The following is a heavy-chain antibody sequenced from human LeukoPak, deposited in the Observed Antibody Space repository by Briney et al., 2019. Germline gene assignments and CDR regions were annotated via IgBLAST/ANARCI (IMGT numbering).Heavy chain of an antibody. CDR1: GFTFSSYS. D-gene: IGHD5-12*01. J-gene: IGHJ4*02. CDR2: ISSSSSTI. CDR3: ARARYSGYGRPGLFDY. V-gene: IGHV3-48*01. Sequence: PGGSLRLSCAASGFTFSSYSMNWVRQAPGKGLEWVSYISSSSSTIYYADSVKGRFTISRDNAKNSLYLQMNSLRAEDTAVYYCARARYSGYGRPGLFDYWGQGTLVTVSS.